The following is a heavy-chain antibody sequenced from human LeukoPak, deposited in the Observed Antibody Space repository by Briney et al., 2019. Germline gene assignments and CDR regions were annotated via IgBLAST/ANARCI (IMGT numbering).Heavy chain of an antibody. D-gene: IGHD3-16*01. CDR3: ARGVGLTQGGAFDF. J-gene: IGHJ4*02. Sequence: SETLSLTCTVSGYSINSGFYWGWIRPPPGKGLEWIGSIYHSGSTHYKSSLKSRVIISVDTSKNQLSLKLTSVTAADTAVYYCARGVGLTQGGAFDFWGQGTLVTVSS. CDR1: GYSINSGFY. CDR2: IYHSGST. V-gene: IGHV4-38-2*02.